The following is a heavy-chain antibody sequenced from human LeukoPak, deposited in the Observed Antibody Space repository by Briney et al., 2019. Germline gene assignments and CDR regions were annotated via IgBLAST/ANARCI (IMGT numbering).Heavy chain of an antibody. J-gene: IGHJ5*02. CDR1: GDSIRSSSSYY. CDR2: IYYSGST. D-gene: IGHD3-3*01. V-gene: IGHV4-39*07. Sequence: PSETLSLTCTVSGDSIRSSSSYYWGWIRQPPGKGLEWIGSIYYSGSTYYNPSLKSRVAISVDTSKNQFSLKLSSVTAADTAVYYCARGLLGDFWSGYWYWFDPWGQGTLVTVSS. CDR3: ARGLLGDFWSGYWYWFDP.